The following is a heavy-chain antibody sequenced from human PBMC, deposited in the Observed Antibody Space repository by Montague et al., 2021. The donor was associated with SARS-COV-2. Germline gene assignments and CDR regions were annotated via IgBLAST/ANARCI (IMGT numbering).Heavy chain of an antibody. D-gene: IGHD6-6*01. CDR3: ARGVRQLGVRYYYYYIGV. V-gene: IGHV4-34*01. CDR2: INHSGST. CDR1: GGSFSGYY. J-gene: IGHJ6*03. Sequence: SETLSLTCAVYGGSFSGYYWSWIRQPPGKGLEWIGEINHSGSTNYNPSLKSRVTISMDTPKNQFSLKLSSVTAADTAVYYCARGVRQLGVRYYYYYIGVWDKGTTVTVSS.